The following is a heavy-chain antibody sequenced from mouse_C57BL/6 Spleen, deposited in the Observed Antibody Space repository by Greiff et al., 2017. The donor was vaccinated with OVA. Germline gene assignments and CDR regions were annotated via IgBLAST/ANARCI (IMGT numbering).Heavy chain of an antibody. V-gene: IGHV5-17*01. Sequence: DVHLVESGGGLVKPGGSLKLSCAASGFTFSDYGMHWVRQAPEKGLEWVAYISSGSSTIYYADTVKGRFTISRDNAKNTLFLQMTSLRSEDTAMYYCAKDAMDYWGQGTSVTVSS. CDR3: AKDAMDY. J-gene: IGHJ4*01. CDR2: ISSGSSTI. CDR1: GFTFSDYG.